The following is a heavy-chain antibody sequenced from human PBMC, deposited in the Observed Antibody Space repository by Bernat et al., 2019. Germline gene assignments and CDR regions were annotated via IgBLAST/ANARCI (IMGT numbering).Heavy chain of an antibody. Sequence: QVQLVESGGGVVQPGRSLRLPCAASGFTFSSYGMHWVRQAPGKGLEWVAVIWYDGSNKYYEDSVKGRVTISRDNSKNTLHLQMNSLRAGDTAVYYCARDSISQAADLDCWGQGTLVTVSS. CDR1: GFTFSSYG. J-gene: IGHJ4*02. D-gene: IGHD6-13*01. V-gene: IGHV3-33*01. CDR2: IWYDGSNK. CDR3: ARDSISQAADLDC.